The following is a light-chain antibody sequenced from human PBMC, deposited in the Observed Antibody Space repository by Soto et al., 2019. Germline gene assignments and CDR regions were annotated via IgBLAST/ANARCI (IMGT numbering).Light chain of an antibody. CDR3: QQRSNWVT. Sequence: EIVMTQSPATLSVSPGERVTLSCRARQSFGSNLACYQQKPGQAPRLLIYDASNRATGIPARFSGSGSGTDFTLTISSLEPEDFAVYYCQQRSNWVTFGPGTKVDIK. CDR1: QSFGSN. V-gene: IGKV3-11*01. CDR2: DAS. J-gene: IGKJ3*01.